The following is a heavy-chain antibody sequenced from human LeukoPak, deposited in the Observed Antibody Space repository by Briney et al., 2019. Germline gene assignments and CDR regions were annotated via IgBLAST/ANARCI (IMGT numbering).Heavy chain of an antibody. CDR1: GDSVSSNSAA. Sequence: SQTLSLTRAISGDSVSSNSAAWNWIRQSSSRGLEWLGRTYYKSKWYNNYAVSVKSRISINPDTSKNQFSLQLSSVTPEDTAVYFCARARDYGDISFDYWGQGTLVTVSS. D-gene: IGHD4-17*01. V-gene: IGHV6-1*01. J-gene: IGHJ4*02. CDR2: TYYKSKWYN. CDR3: ARARDYGDISFDY.